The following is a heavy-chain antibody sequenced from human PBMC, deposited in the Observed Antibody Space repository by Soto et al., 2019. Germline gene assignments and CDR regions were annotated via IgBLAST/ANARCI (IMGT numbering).Heavy chain of an antibody. CDR1: GFTFSNYP. Sequence: GGSLRLSCAASGFTFSNYPLFWVRQAPGKGLEYVSVITSNGGTTYYANSVKGRFTISRDNSENTLYLQMGSLRAEDMAVYYCARGRISYSGGWYSGYYYYYMDVWGKGTTVTVSS. J-gene: IGHJ6*03. D-gene: IGHD6-19*01. CDR2: ITSNGGTT. CDR3: ARGRISYSGGWYSGYYYYYMDV. V-gene: IGHV3-64*01.